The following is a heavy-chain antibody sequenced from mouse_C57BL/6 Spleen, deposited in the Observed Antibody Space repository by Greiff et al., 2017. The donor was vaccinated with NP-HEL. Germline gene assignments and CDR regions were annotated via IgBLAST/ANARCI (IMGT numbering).Heavy chain of an antibody. J-gene: IGHJ4*01. CDR1: GYSFTGYY. Sequence: VQLQPSGPELVKPGASVKISCKASGYSFTGYYMNWVKQSPEKSLEWIGEINPSTGGTTYNQKFKAKATLTVDKSSSTAYMQLKSLTSEDSAVYYCARGVWKAQATFAMDYWGQGTSVTVSS. CDR2: INPSTGGT. D-gene: IGHD3-2*02. CDR3: ARGVWKAQATFAMDY. V-gene: IGHV1-42*01.